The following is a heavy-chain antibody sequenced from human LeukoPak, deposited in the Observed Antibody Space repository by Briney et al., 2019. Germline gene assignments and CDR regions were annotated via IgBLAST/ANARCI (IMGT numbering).Heavy chain of an antibody. Sequence: SETLSLTCAVYGGSFSGYCWSWIRQPPGKGLEWIGEINHSGSTNYNPSLKSRVTISVDTSKNQFSLKLSSVTAADTAVYYCARGTSGWFDYWGQGTLVTVSS. CDR1: GGSFSGYC. CDR3: ARGTSGWFDY. D-gene: IGHD3-3*01. V-gene: IGHV4-34*01. CDR2: INHSGST. J-gene: IGHJ5*01.